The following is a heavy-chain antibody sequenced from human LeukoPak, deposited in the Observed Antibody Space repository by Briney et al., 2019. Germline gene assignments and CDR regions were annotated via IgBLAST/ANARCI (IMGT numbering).Heavy chain of an antibody. J-gene: IGHJ6*03. Sequence: SETLSLTCTVSGGSISSGDYYWSWIRQPPGKGLEWIGYIYYSGSTYYNPSLKSRVTISVDTSKNQFSLKLSSVTAADTAVYYCVGGYSYHYYYMDVWGKGTTVTVSS. CDR3: VGGYSYHYYYMDV. D-gene: IGHD5-18*01. CDR2: IYYSGST. V-gene: IGHV4-30-4*08. CDR1: GGSISSGDYY.